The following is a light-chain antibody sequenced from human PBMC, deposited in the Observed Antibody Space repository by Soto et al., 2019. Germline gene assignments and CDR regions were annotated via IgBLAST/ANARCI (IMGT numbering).Light chain of an antibody. CDR1: QSISSG. CDR3: QQYNSYST. J-gene: IGKJ1*01. Sequence: DIQMTQSTSTLSASVGDRVTITCRASQSISSGVAWYQQKTGKAPKLRIYKASSLESGVPSRFSGSGSGTEFTLTISSLQPDDFATYYCQQYNSYSTFGQGTKVEIK. V-gene: IGKV1-5*03. CDR2: KAS.